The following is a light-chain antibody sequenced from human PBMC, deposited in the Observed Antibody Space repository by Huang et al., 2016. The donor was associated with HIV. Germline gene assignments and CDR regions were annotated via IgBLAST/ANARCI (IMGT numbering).Light chain of an antibody. CDR1: QSVKSN. V-gene: IGKV3-15*01. Sequence: EIVMTQSPATLSVSPGERATLSCRASQSVKSNLAWYQQKPGQAPRLLIYSASTRATGIPARFSGSVSGTEFTLTISSLQSEDCAVYYCQQYNDWPPWTFGQGTKVEIK. CDR3: QQYNDWPPWT. CDR2: SAS. J-gene: IGKJ1*01.